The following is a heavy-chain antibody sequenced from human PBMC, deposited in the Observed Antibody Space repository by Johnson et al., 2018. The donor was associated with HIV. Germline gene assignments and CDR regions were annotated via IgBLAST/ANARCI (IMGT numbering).Heavy chain of an antibody. D-gene: IGHD3-22*01. Sequence: QVQLVESGGGVVRPGGSLRLSCAASGFTFSSYAMHWVRQAPGKGLEWVTVISYDGSNKYYADSVKGRFTISRDNSKNTLYLQMNSLRAEDTAVYYCAREGYDSSGYSDAFDIWGQGTMVTVSS. CDR3: AREGYDSSGYSDAFDI. J-gene: IGHJ3*02. CDR1: GFTFSSYA. V-gene: IGHV3-30*04. CDR2: ISYDGSNK.